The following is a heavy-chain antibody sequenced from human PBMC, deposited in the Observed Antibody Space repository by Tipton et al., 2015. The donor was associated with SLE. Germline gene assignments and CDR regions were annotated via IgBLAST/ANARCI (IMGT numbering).Heavy chain of an antibody. Sequence: TLSLTCAVSGYSISSGYYWGWIRQPPGKGLEWIGNIYHSGSTYYNPALKSRVTISVDTSKNQFSLKLSSVTAADTAVYYCARDSSSAGVYFQHWGQGTLVTVSS. J-gene: IGHJ1*01. CDR2: IYHSGST. V-gene: IGHV4-38-2*02. CDR3: ARDSSSAGVYFQH. CDR1: GYSISSGYY. D-gene: IGHD6-6*01.